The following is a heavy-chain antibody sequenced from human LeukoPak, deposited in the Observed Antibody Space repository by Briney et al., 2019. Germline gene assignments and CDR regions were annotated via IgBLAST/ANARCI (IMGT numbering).Heavy chain of an antibody. CDR3: ASQLWVRY. CDR2: IYSGGST. D-gene: IGHD5-18*01. CDR1: GFTVSSNY. Sequence: QSGGSLRLSCAASGFTVSSNYMSWVRQAPGKGLEWVSVIYSGGSTYYADSVRGRFTISRDNSKNTLYLQMNSLRAEDTAVYYCASQLWVRYWGQGTLVTVSS. J-gene: IGHJ4*02. V-gene: IGHV3-66*04.